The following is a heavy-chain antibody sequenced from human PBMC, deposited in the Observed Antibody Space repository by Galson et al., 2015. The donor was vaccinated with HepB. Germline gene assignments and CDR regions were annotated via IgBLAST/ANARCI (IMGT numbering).Heavy chain of an antibody. D-gene: IGHD6-13*01. J-gene: IGHJ2*01. V-gene: IGHV3-11*01. CDR2: ISSSGSTI. CDR3: ARGGGYSSRMGQNWYFDF. Sequence: SLRLSCAASGFTFSDSYMSYIRQAPGEGLEWVSYISSSGSTIYYADSVKGRFTISRDNAKNSLYLQVNNLRAEDTAVYYCARGGGYSSRMGQNWYFDFWGRGTLVTVSS. CDR1: GFTFSDSY.